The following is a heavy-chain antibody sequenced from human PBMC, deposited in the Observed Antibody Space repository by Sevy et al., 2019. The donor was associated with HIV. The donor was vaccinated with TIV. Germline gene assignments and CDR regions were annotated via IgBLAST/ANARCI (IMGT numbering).Heavy chain of an antibody. V-gene: IGHV3-7*01. CDR3: AHETIGRFDS. CDR1: GFTFSVYW. CDR2: IKGDGSDK. Sequence: GGSLRLSCAASGFTFSVYWMNWVRQAPGKGLEWVANIKGDGSDKHYVDIVEGRFTISRDNGKNLLYLQMNSLRVEDTAVYYCAHETIGRFDSRGQGTLVTVSS. J-gene: IGHJ4*02. D-gene: IGHD3-16*01.